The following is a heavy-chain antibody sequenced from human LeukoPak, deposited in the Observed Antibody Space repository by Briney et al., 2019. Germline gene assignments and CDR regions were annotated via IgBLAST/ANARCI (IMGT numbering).Heavy chain of an antibody. CDR1: GGSISSGSYY. CDR2: IYTSGSN. CDR3: ARGQYICGDYRYYMDV. J-gene: IGHJ6*03. Sequence: PSQTLSLTCTLSGGSISSGSYYWSWIRQPAGKGLEWIGRIYTSGSNTYNPSLKSRVTISIATSKNQFSLKLSSVTAADTAVYYCARGQYICGDYRYYMDVWGKGTTVTISS. V-gene: IGHV4-61*02. D-gene: IGHD4-17*01.